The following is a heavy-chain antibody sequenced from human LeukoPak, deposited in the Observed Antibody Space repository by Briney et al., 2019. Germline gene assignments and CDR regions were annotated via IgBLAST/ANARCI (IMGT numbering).Heavy chain of an antibody. J-gene: IGHJ4*02. Sequence: GGSLRLSCAASGFTFSSYTMSWVRQAPGKGLEWVSAISGSGGSTYYADSVKGRFTISRDNAKNSLYLQMNSLRAEDTAVYYCASPGRWGFDYWGQGTLVTVSS. CDR2: ISGSGGST. D-gene: IGHD7-27*01. CDR1: GFTFSSYT. V-gene: IGHV3-23*01. CDR3: ASPGRWGFDY.